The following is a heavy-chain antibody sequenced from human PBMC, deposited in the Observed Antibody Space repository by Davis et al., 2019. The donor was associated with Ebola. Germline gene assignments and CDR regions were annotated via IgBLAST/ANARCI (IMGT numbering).Heavy chain of an antibody. D-gene: IGHD4-17*01. V-gene: IGHV3-21*01. Sequence: GESLKISCAASGFTFSSYSMNWVRQAPGKGLEWVSSISSSSSYIYYADSVKGRFTISRDNAKNSLYLQMNSLRDEDTAVYYCARGRPSTVTKGFYFDYWGQGTLVTVSS. CDR2: ISSSSSYI. J-gene: IGHJ4*02. CDR3: ARGRPSTVTKGFYFDY. CDR1: GFTFSSYS.